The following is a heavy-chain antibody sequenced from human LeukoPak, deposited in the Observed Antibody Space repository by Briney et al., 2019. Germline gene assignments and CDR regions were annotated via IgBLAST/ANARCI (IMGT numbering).Heavy chain of an antibody. CDR1: GFTFSAYG. D-gene: IGHD4-23*01. J-gene: IGHJ4*02. CDR3: AKDYGGNSGFDY. V-gene: IGHV3-30*18. Sequence: PGGSLRLSCAVSGFTFSAYGMNWVRQAPGKGLEWVALISYDGSIKDYADPVKGRFTISRDNSKNTLYLQMNSLRVEDTAVYYCAKDYGGNSGFDYWGQGTLVTVSS. CDR2: ISYDGSIK.